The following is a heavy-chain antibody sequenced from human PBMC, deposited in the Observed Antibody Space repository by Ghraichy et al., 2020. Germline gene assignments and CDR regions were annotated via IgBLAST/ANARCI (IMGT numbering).Heavy chain of an antibody. J-gene: IGHJ4*02. Sequence: GGSLRLSCVASGLMFSAYPMTWVRQAPGKGLEWVSFISGSGGTTTYADSVKGRFTISRDNSKNTLYLQLNSLRAEDTAVYYCAKLLAGVRTDYFDYWGQGTLVTVSS. V-gene: IGHV3-23*01. CDR3: AKLLAGVRTDYFDY. CDR1: GLMFSAYP. D-gene: IGHD6-19*01. CDR2: ISGSGGTT.